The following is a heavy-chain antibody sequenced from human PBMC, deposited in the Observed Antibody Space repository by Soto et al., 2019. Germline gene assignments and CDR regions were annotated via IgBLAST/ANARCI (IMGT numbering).Heavy chain of an antibody. CDR1: GFTFSDYY. CDR3: ARIRVSPAGRHFDY. Sequence: QVQLVESGGGLVKAGGSLRLSCAASGFTFSDYYMSWIRQAPGKGLEWVSYISSSGSTTHYTDSVKGRFTISRDNAKNSLSLQMNSLRAEDTAVYHCARIRVSPAGRHFDYWGQGTLVTVSS. CDR2: ISSSGSTT. J-gene: IGHJ4*02. D-gene: IGHD6-13*01. V-gene: IGHV3-11*01.